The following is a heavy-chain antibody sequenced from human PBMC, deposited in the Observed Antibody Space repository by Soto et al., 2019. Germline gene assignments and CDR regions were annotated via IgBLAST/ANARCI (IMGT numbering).Heavy chain of an antibody. CDR1: GGSISSGDYY. Sequence: TLSLTCTVSGGSISSGDYYWSWIRQPPGKGLEWIGYIYYSGSTYYNPSLKSRVTISVDTSKNQFSLKLSSVTAADTAVYYCAKSEFGGNSVAFDYWGQGTLVTVSS. CDR2: IYYSGST. J-gene: IGHJ4*02. V-gene: IGHV4-30-4*01. D-gene: IGHD2-21*02. CDR3: AKSEFGGNSVAFDY.